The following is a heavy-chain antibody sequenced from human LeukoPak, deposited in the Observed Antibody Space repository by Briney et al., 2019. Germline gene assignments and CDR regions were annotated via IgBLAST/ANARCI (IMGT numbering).Heavy chain of an antibody. V-gene: IGHV1-69*01. D-gene: IGHD2-2*01. CDR1: GGTFSRYA. Sequence: SVKVSCKASGGTFSRYAISWVRQAPRQGLEWMGGIITIFGTANYAQKFQGRVTINADESTSTAYMELSSLRSEDTAVYYCARGQGYCSSTSCYEEGFVYYFGYWGQGTLVTVSS. CDR3: ARGQGYCSSTSCYEEGFVYYFGY. CDR2: IITIFGTA. J-gene: IGHJ4*02.